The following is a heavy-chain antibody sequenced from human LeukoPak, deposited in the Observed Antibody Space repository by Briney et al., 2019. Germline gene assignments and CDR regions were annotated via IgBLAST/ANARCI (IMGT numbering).Heavy chain of an antibody. CDR2: ISYDGSNK. CDR1: GFTFSSYG. J-gene: IGHJ4*02. CDR3: ARDGRGDSGYGWETDY. D-gene: IGHD5-12*01. Sequence: GRSLRLSCAASGFTFSSYGMHWVRQAPGKGLEWVAVISYDGSNKYYADSVKGRFTISRDNSKNTLYLQMNSLRAEDTAVYYCARDGRGDSGYGWETDYWGQGTLVIVSS. V-gene: IGHV3-30*03.